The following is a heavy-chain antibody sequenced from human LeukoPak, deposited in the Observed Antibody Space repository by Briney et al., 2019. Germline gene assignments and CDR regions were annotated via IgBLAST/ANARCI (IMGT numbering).Heavy chain of an antibody. CDR1: GGSISSYY. CDR2: IYYSGST. D-gene: IGHD6-13*01. Sequence: PSETLSLTCTVSGGSISSYYWSWIRQPPGKGLEWIGYIYYSGSTNYNPSLKSRVTISVDTSKNQFSLKLNSVTAADTAVFYCARVGSSWHWYFDLWGRGTLVTVSS. J-gene: IGHJ2*01. V-gene: IGHV4-59*08. CDR3: ARVGSSWHWYFDL.